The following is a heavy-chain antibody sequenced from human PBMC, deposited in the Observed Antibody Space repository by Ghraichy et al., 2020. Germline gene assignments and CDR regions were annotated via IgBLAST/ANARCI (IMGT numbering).Heavy chain of an antibody. CDR2: IYYSGST. V-gene: IGHV4-59*01. D-gene: IGHD3-10*01. J-gene: IGHJ4*02. Sequence: SETLSLTCTVSGGSISDYWSWIRQPPGKGLEWIGYIYYSGSTIYNPSLKSRVTISVDTSKNQFSLKLSSVTAADTAVYYCARGGASSRYFDYWGQGTLVTVSS. CDR3: ARGGASSRYFDY. CDR1: GGSISDY.